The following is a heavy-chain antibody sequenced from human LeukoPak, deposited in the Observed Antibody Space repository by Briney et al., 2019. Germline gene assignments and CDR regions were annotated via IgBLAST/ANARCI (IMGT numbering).Heavy chain of an antibody. Sequence: GESLKISCKGSGYSFTNYWIGWVRQMPGKGLEWMGIIYPGDSDTRYRPSFQGQVTISADKSINTAYLQWTSLKASDTAMYYCARLEAAAGTNWGQGTLVTVSS. J-gene: IGHJ4*02. D-gene: IGHD6-13*01. CDR1: GYSFTNYW. CDR3: ARLEAAAGTN. V-gene: IGHV5-51*01. CDR2: IYPGDSDT.